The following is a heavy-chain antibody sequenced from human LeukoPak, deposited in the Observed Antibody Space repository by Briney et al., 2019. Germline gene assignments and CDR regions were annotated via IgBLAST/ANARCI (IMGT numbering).Heavy chain of an antibody. Sequence: PGGSLRLSCAVSGFTFSSYAMSWVRQAPGKGLEWVSVIYSGGSTYYADSVKGRFTISRDNSKNALYLQMNSLRAEDTAVYYCAKDPFNYYDSSGSPLNFDYWGQGTLVTVSS. CDR1: GFTFSSYA. CDR3: AKDPFNYYDSSGSPLNFDY. CDR2: IYSGGST. V-gene: IGHV3-23*03. J-gene: IGHJ4*02. D-gene: IGHD3-22*01.